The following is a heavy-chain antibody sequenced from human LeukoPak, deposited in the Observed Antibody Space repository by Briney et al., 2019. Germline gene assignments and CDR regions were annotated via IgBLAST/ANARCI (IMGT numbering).Heavy chain of an antibody. CDR2: IRYDATIK. J-gene: IGHJ4*02. CDR1: GFTFSNYT. CDR3: AKEAEHQLLSF. D-gene: IGHD1-26*01. Sequence: GGSLRLSCAASGFTFSNYTMHWVRQAPGKGLEWVAFIRYDATIKYYGDSVKGRFTVSRDNSKNTLYLQMNSLRPEDTAVYYCAKEAEHQLLSFWGQGTLVTVSS. V-gene: IGHV3-30*02.